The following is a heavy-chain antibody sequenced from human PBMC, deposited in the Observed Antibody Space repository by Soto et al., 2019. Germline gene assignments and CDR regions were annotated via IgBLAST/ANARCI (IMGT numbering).Heavy chain of an antibody. CDR2: ISGSRGST. D-gene: IGHD2-2*03. CDR1: GFTFSSYA. V-gene: IGHV3-23*01. J-gene: IGHJ6*02. CDR3: ERDGYCVSSTCSFLPDV. Sequence: LRLACAASGFTFSSYAMIWVRHAPVKGLEWVSDISGSRGSTYYAEYVQGRFAIYRDNAKNSLYMQMNRPRDEDMAAYYCERDGYCVSSTCSFLPDVWGQGTTVTVSS.